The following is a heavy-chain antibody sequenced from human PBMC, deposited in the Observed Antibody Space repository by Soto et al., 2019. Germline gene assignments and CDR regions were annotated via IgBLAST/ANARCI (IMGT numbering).Heavy chain of an antibody. CDR2: ISYDGSNK. CDR3: ARGRSEGAPTLYFDY. D-gene: IGHD1-26*01. Sequence: QVQLVESGGGVVQPGRSLRLSCAASGFTFSSYAMHWVRQAPGKGLEWVAVISYDGSNKYYADSVKGRFTISRDNSKNTLYLQMNSLRAEDTAVYYCARGRSEGAPTLYFDYWGQGTLVTVSS. J-gene: IGHJ4*02. CDR1: GFTFSSYA. V-gene: IGHV3-30-3*01.